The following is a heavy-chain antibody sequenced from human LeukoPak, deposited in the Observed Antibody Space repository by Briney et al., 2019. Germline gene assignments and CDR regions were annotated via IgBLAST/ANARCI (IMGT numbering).Heavy chain of an antibody. J-gene: IGHJ4*02. D-gene: IGHD3-22*01. V-gene: IGHV4-59*01. CDR1: GGSISSYY. CDR2: IYYSGSA. CDR3: ARVKKGYYYDSSGYCYFDY. Sequence: SETLSLTCTVSGGSISSYYWSWIRQPPGKGLEWVGYIYYSGSANYNPSHKSRVTISVDTSKTQFSLKLSSVTAADTAVYYCARVKKGYYYDSSGYCYFDYWGQGTLVTVSS.